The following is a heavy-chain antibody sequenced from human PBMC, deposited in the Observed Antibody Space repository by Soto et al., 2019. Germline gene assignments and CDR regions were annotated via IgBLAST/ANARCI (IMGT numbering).Heavy chain of an antibody. Sequence: EMQLLESGGGLVQPGGSLRLSCAASGYTFRNYAMSWVRQAPGKGLEWVSAISGSGGGTYYADSVKGRFTISRDNSKNTLYLQMNSLRAEDTAVYSCAKAWMDNARQRYFDHWGQGTLVTVSS. CDR3: AKAWMDNARQRYFDH. V-gene: IGHV3-23*01. D-gene: IGHD5-12*01. CDR1: GYTFRNYA. CDR2: ISGSGGGT. J-gene: IGHJ4*02.